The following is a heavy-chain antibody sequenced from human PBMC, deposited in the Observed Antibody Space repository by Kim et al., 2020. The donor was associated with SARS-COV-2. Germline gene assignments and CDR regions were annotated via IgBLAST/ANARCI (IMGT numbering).Heavy chain of an antibody. CDR1: GYSFTNYA. Sequence: ASVKVSCKASGYSFTNYALNWVRQAPGQGLEWMGWINTNTGNPTYAQGFTGRFVFSLDTSVTTTYLQISSLKAEDTAVYYCAKGNGMDVWGQGTTVTVSS. CDR2: INTNTGNP. CDR3: AKGNGMDV. J-gene: IGHJ6*02. V-gene: IGHV7-4-1*02.